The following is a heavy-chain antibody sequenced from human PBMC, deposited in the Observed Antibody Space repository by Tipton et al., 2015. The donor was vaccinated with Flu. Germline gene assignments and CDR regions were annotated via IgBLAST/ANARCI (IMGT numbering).Heavy chain of an antibody. Sequence: QLVQSGPEVKKPGESLKIPCKGSGYSFINYWIGWVRQMPGKGLEWMGIIYPGDSDTRYSPSFQGRVTISADKSISTAYLQWSSLKTSDSAMYYCVRHPYCTNAVCPPGYWYFDLWGRGTLVTVSS. CDR2: IYPGDSDT. CDR1: GYSFINYW. D-gene: IGHD2-8*01. CDR3: VRHPYCTNAVCPPGYWYFDL. V-gene: IGHV5-51*01. J-gene: IGHJ2*01.